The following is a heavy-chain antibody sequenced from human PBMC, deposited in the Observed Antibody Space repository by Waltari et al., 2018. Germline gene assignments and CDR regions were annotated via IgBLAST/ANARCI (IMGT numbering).Heavy chain of an antibody. J-gene: IGHJ4*02. D-gene: IGHD5-12*01. CDR3: ARDGDGYPD. Sequence: EVKLVDSGGGLVQPGGSLRLSCAASGFMFSTNWMSWVRQAPGKGLEWVANIKEDGSEEYEVDFVKGRFTISRDNAKTSLYLQMNSLGVEDTAVYYCARDGDGYPDWGQGSLVIVSS. V-gene: IGHV3-7*01. CDR1: GFMFSTNW. CDR2: IKEDGSEE.